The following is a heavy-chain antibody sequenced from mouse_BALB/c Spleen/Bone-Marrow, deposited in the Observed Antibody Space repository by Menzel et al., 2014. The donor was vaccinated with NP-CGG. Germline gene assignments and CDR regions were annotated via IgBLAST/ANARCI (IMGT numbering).Heavy chain of an antibody. J-gene: IGHJ3*01. V-gene: IGHV1-12*01. CDR3: ARGQLLAY. CDR1: GYIFTSYN. D-gene: IGHD3-3*01. CDR2: IYPGNGGT. Sequence: QESGAELVRSGASVKMSCKASGYIFTSYNIHWVKQTPGQGLEWIGHIYPGNGGTNYNQKFKGKATLTADTSSSTAYMQISSLTSEDSAVYFCARGQLLAYWGQGTLVTVSA.